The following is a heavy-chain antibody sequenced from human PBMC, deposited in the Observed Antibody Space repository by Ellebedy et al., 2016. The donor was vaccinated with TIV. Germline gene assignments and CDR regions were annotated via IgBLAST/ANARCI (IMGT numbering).Heavy chain of an antibody. J-gene: IGHJ5*01. CDR3: ARRGSYGDYAVQINSWFDS. CDR1: GFSFRSYW. D-gene: IGHD4-17*01. V-gene: IGHV3-7*01. CDR2: IYQDGGVQ. Sequence: GGSLRLSCAASGFSFRSYWMSWVRQAPGKGLERVANIYQDGGVQYYVDSVKGRFTISRDNADNSLFLQMNSLRAEDTAVYYCARRGSYGDYAVQINSWFDSWGRGTLVTVSS.